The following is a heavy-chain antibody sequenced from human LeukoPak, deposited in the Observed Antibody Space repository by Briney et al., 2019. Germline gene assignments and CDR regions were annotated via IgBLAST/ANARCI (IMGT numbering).Heavy chain of an antibody. Sequence: GGSLRLSCAASGFIFSTYGMTWFRQAPGRGLEWVSTISGSGGNTYYAYSVKGRFTISRDNSKNTLYLQMSSLRAEDTAVYYCAKSVIASTWPHFDYWGQGTLVTVSS. CDR1: GFIFSTYG. CDR2: ISGSGGNT. J-gene: IGHJ4*02. CDR3: AKSVIASTWPHFDY. V-gene: IGHV3-23*01. D-gene: IGHD2-2*01.